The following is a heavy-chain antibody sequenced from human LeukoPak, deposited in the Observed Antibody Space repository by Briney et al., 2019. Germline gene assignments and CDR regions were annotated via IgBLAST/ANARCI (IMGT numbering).Heavy chain of an antibody. CDR1: GYTFTGYY. Sequence: ASVKLSCKASGYTFTGYYMHWVRHAPGQGLEWMGWINPNSGGTNYAQKFQGRVTMTRHTSISTAYMELTRLRSDDTAVYYCARDNGDYWFDYWGQGTLVTVSS. CDR2: INPNSGGT. J-gene: IGHJ4*02. D-gene: IGHD4-17*01. V-gene: IGHV1-2*02. CDR3: ARDNGDYWFDY.